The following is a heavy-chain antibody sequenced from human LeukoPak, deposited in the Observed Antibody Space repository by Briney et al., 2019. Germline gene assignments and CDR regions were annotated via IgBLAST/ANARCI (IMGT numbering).Heavy chain of an antibody. CDR2: ISSSSSYI. D-gene: IGHD3-22*01. J-gene: IGHJ4*02. CDR1: GFTLISYS. Sequence: GGSLRLSCAASGFTLISYSMNWVRQAPGKGLEWVSSISSSSSYINYADSVKGRFTISRDNAKNSLYLQMNSLRAEDTAVYYCARDLRSSGYYAFDYWGQGILVTASS. CDR3: ARDLRSSGYYAFDY. V-gene: IGHV3-21*01.